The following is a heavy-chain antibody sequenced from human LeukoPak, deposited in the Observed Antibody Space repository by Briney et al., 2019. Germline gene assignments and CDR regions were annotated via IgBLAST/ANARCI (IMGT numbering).Heavy chain of an antibody. CDR1: GFTVSSNY. CDR2: IYGGGST. V-gene: IGHV3-66*02. Sequence: GGSLRLSCAASGFTVSSNYMSWVRQAPGKGLEWVSVIYGGGSTYYADSVKGRFTISRDNSKNTLYLQMNSLRAEDTAVYYCARGSRITIFGVVHYYMDVWGKGTTVTVSS. D-gene: IGHD3-3*01. J-gene: IGHJ6*03. CDR3: ARGSRITIFGVVHYYMDV.